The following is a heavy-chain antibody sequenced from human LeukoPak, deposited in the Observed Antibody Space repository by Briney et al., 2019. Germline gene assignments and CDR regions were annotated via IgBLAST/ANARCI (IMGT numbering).Heavy chain of an antibody. D-gene: IGHD3-22*01. CDR3: ARGGYHDTSGYLIDY. J-gene: IGHJ4*02. V-gene: IGHV1-8*02. CDR1: GYTFRSYD. Sequence: AASVKVSCKASGYTFRSYDINWVRQATGQGLEWMGWMNPNSGNTGYAQKFQGRVTMTRNTSITTVYMELSSLGSEDTAIYYCARGGYHDTSGYLIDYWGQGTLVTVSS. CDR2: MNPNSGNT.